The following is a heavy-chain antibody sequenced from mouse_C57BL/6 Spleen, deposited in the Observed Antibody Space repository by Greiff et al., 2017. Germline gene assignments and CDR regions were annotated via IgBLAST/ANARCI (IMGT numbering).Heavy chain of an antibody. D-gene: IGHD1-1*01. Sequence: VQLQQSGAELMKPGASVKLSCKATGYTFTGYWIEWVKQRPGHGLEWIGEILPGSGSTNYNGKFKGKATFTADTSSNTAYMQLSSLTTEDSAIYYCARLRTTVVAQYYYAMDYWGQGTSVTVSS. CDR3: ARLRTTVVAQYYYAMDY. CDR1: GYTFTGYW. V-gene: IGHV1-9*01. J-gene: IGHJ4*01. CDR2: ILPGSGST.